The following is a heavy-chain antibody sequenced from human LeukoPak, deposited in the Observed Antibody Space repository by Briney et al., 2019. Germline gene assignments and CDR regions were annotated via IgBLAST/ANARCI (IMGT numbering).Heavy chain of an antibody. CDR2: IIPIFGTA. CDR3: ARDNSVGDYAWWFDP. CDR1: GYTFTGYY. D-gene: IGHD1-26*01. V-gene: IGHV1-69*06. J-gene: IGHJ5*02. Sequence: EASVKVSCKASGYTFTGYYLHWVRQAPGQGVEWVGGIIPIFGTANYAQKLQGRVTITADKFTSTGYMELSSLRSEDTAVYYCARDNSVGDYAWWFDPWGQGTLVTVSS.